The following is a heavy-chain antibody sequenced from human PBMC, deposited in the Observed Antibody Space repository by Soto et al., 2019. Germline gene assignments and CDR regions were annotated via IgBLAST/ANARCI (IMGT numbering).Heavy chain of an antibody. V-gene: IGHV1-18*01. J-gene: IGHJ4*02. CDR1: GYTFTSYG. D-gene: IGHD3-9*01. Sequence: ASVRVSCKASGYTFTSYGISWVRQAPGQGLEWMGWISAYNGNTNYTQKLQGRVTMTTDTSTSTAYMELRSLRSDDTAVYYCESTGVYILDYYILTGYYSYFDYWGQGTLVTVSS. CDR3: ESTGVYILDYYILTGYYSYFDY. CDR2: ISAYNGNT.